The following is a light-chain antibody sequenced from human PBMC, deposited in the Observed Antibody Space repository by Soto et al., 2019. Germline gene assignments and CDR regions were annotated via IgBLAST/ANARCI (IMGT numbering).Light chain of an antibody. V-gene: IGKV3-20*01. J-gene: IGKJ2*01. Sequence: EIVLTQSPGTLSLSPGERATLSCRASQSVRSNHLAWYQQKPGQAPRLLIYDASSRATGIPDRFSGSGSGTDLTLTIRRLEPEDFAVYYCQQYGSSPRTFGRGTKLEI. CDR2: DAS. CDR3: QQYGSSPRT. CDR1: QSVRSNH.